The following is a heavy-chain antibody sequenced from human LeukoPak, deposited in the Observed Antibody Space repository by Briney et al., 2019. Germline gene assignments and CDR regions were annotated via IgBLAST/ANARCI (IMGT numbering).Heavy chain of an antibody. D-gene: IGHD3-22*01. V-gene: IGHV4-61*08. CDR3: ARGSSGTYSAFDI. CDR2: IYYSGST. J-gene: IGHJ3*02. Sequence: PSETLSLTCTVSGGSISSGGYYWSWIRQHPGKGLEWIGYIYYSGSTNYNPSLKSRVTISVDTSKNQFSLRLTSVTAADTAVYYCARGSSGTYSAFDIWGQGTMVTVSS. CDR1: GGSISSGGYY.